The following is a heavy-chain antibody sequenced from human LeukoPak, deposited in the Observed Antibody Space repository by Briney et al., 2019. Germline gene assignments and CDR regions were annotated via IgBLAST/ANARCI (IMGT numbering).Heavy chain of an antibody. Sequence: GGSLRLSCAASGFTFSSYGMHWVRQAPGKGLEWVAVISYDGSNKYYADSVKGRFTISRDNSKNTLYLQVNSLRAEDTAVYYCARDGLAVVPLDVWGKGTTVTISS. CDR2: ISYDGSNK. J-gene: IGHJ6*04. CDR3: ARDGLAVVPLDV. V-gene: IGHV3-30*03. D-gene: IGHD3-22*01. CDR1: GFTFSSYG.